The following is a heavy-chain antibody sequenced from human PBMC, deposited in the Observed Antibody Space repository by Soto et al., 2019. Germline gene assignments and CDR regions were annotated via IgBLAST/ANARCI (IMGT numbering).Heavy chain of an antibody. CDR1: GFTFSNAW. CDR2: IKSKTDGGTT. D-gene: IGHD6-13*01. Sequence: PGGSLRLSCAASGFTFSNAWMNWVRQAPGKGLEWVGRIKSKTDGGTTDYATPVKGRFTISRDDSKNTLYLQMNSLKTEDTAVYYCTTDQSAYSSSWYLFYYYGMDVWGQGTTVTVSS. J-gene: IGHJ6*02. V-gene: IGHV3-15*07. CDR3: TTDQSAYSSSWYLFYYYGMDV.